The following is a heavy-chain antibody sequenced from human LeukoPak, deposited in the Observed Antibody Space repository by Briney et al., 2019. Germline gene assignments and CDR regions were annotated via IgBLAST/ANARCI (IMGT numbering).Heavy chain of an antibody. CDR1: GGSISSYY. CDR2: IHYSGFT. CDR3: SRREDSGTSGYYGL. D-gene: IGHD3-22*01. Sequence: SETLSLTCTVSGGSISSYYWSWIRQPPGKGLEWIGYIHYSGFTNYNPSLKSRVTISVDTSKNQLSLKLSSVTAADTAVYYCSRREDSGTSGYYGLWGQGTLVTVSS. J-gene: IGHJ4*02. V-gene: IGHV4-59*08.